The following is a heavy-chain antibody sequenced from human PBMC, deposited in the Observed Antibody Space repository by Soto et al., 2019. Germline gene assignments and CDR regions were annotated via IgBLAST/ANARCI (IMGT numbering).Heavy chain of an antibody. J-gene: IGHJ6*02. V-gene: IGHV1-2*04. CDR2: INPNSGGT. CDR1: GYTFTGYY. CDR3: AGEGRCTNGVCYFPTDSYYYYGMDV. D-gene: IGHD2-8*01. Sequence: ASVKVSCKASGYTFTGYYMHWVRQAPGQGLEWMGWINPNSGGTDYAQKFQGWVTMTRDTSISTAYMELSRLRSDDTAVYYCAGEGRCTNGVCYFPTDSYYYYGMDVWGQGTTVTVSS.